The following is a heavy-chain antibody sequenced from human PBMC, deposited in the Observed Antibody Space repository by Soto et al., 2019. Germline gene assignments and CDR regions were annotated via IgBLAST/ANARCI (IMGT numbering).Heavy chain of an antibody. CDR2: IYSGGYT. CDR3: ATQRGGGGY. V-gene: IGHV3-53*01. CDR1: GFTVSNNY. Sequence: EVQLVESGGGLIQPGGSLRLSCAVSGFTVSNNYMSWVRQAPGKGLEGVSVIYSGGYTAYGDSVKGRFTISRDNSKNTQKLKKKSPGAADPAVFYWATQRGGGGYWGQGTLVTVSS. J-gene: IGHJ4*02. D-gene: IGHD6-25*01.